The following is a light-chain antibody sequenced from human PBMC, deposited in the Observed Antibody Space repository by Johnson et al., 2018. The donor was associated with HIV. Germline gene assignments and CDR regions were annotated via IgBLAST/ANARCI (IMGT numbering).Light chain of an antibody. Sequence: QSVLTQPPSVSAAPGQRVTRSYSGSSSNIGNNFVSWFRQLPLRAPKVLIYDNNDRPSGIPDRFSGSKSGTSATLGITGLHTGDEADYYCGTWDSSLSPYVFGTGTKVTVL. J-gene: IGLJ1*01. CDR3: GTWDSSLSPYV. CDR1: SSNIGNNF. V-gene: IGLV1-51*01. CDR2: DNN.